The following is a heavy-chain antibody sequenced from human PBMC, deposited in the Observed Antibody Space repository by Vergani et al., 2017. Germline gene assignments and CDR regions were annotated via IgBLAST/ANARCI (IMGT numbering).Heavy chain of an antibody. Sequence: EVQLVESGGGLVQPGRSLRLSCAASGFTFDDYAMHWVRQAPGKGLEWVSGISWNSGSIGYADSVKGRFTISRDNAKNSLYLQMNSLRAEDTALYYCAKDIGSSGWTHPYYFDYWGQGTLVTVSS. V-gene: IGHV3-9*01. D-gene: IGHD6-19*01. J-gene: IGHJ4*02. CDR1: GFTFDDYA. CDR3: AKDIGSSGWTHPYYFDY. CDR2: ISWNSGSI.